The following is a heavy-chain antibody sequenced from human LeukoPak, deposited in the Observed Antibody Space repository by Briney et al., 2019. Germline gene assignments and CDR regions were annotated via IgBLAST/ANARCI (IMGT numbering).Heavy chain of an antibody. CDR2: IYYSGST. J-gene: IGHJ4*02. V-gene: IGHV4-31*03. CDR3: ARDDFWSGYPH. D-gene: IGHD3-3*01. Sequence: PSETLSLTCTVSGGSISSGGYYWSWIRQHPGKGLEWIGYIYYSGSTYYNPSLKSRVTISVDTSKNQFPLKLSSVTAADTAVYYCARDDFWSGYPHWGQGTLVTVSS. CDR1: GGSISSGGYY.